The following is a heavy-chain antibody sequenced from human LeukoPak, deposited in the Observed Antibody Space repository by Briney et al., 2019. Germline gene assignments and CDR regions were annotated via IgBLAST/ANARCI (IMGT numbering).Heavy chain of an antibody. V-gene: IGHV3-7*03. CDR3: ARGTNNFYYYYYGMDV. J-gene: IGHJ6*02. Sequence: GGSLRLSCAASGFTFSRYWMSWVRQAPGKGLEWVANIKQDGSEKYYVDSVKGRFTISRGNAKNSLYLQMNSLRAEDTAVFYYARGTNNFYYYYYGMDVWGQGTTDTVSS. CDR1: GFTFSRYW. D-gene: IGHD1-1*01. CDR2: IKQDGSEK.